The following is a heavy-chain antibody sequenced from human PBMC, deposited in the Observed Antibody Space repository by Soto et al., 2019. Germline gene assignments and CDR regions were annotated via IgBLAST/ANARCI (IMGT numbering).Heavy chain of an antibody. CDR3: ARGIRNYYGVDV. CDR1: GFTFSTYW. V-gene: IGHV3-74*01. CDR2: IKGDGSST. Sequence: EVQLVESGGGLVQPGGSLRLSCAGSGFTFSTYWMHWVRQAPGTGLEWVSRIKGDGSSTSYADSVKGRFTISRHHAKHTVYLQVNSQGAEDTAVYWCARGIRNYYGVDVWGQGTTVTVSS. J-gene: IGHJ6*02.